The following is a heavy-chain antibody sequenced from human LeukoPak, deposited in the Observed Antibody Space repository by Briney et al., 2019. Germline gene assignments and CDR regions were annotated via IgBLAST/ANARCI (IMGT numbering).Heavy chain of an antibody. CDR2: IIPIFGTA. CDR1: GGTFSSYA. CDR3: ARAPISDSSGYLFY. D-gene: IGHD3-22*01. J-gene: IGHJ4*02. Sequence: SVTVSCQASGGTFSSYAISWVRQAPGQGLEWMGRIIPIFGTANYAQKFQGRVTITTDESTSTAYMELSSLRSEDTAVYYCARAPISDSSGYLFYWGQGTLVTVSS. V-gene: IGHV1-69*05.